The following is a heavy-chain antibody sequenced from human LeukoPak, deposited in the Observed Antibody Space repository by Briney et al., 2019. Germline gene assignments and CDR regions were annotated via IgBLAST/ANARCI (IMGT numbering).Heavy chain of an antibody. J-gene: IGHJ4*02. CDR1: GFTFSSYW. CDR3: ARWGRAYYGSGSYYDINY. D-gene: IGHD3-10*01. CDR2: INSDGSST. Sequence: PGGSLRLSCAASGFTFSSYWMHWVRQAPGKGLVWVSRINSDGSSTSYADSVKGRFTISRDNAKNTLYLQMNSLRAEDTAVYYCARWGRAYYGSGSYYDINYWGQGTLVTVSS. V-gene: IGHV3-74*01.